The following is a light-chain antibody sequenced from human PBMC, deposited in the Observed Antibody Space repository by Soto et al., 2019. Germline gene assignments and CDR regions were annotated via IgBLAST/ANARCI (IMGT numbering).Light chain of an antibody. CDR2: TFS. Sequence: DIVMPQTPLSLAVTPGEPASISCRFSRSLFDSDDGTTYLDWSLQKPGQSPQLLLYTFSFRASGVPDRFSASGSGTDFTLKISRVEAEDVGIYYCMQRIEFPLTFGQGTRLEIK. CDR3: MQRIEFPLT. J-gene: IGKJ5*01. V-gene: IGKV2-40*01. CDR1: RSLFDSDDGTTY.